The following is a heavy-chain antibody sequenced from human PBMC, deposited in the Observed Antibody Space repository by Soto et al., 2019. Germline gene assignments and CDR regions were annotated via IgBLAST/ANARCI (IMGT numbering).Heavy chain of an antibody. CDR1: GGSISSGGYY. V-gene: IGHV4-31*03. CDR3: ARDIVVVPAAIRYFDY. CDR2: IYYSGST. Sequence: KPSETLSLTCTVSGGSISSGGYYWSWIRQHPGKGLEWIGYIYYSGSTYYNPSLKSRVTISVDTSKNQFSLKLSSVTAADTAVYYCARDIVVVPAAIRYFDYWGQGTLVTVSS. J-gene: IGHJ4*02. D-gene: IGHD2-2*02.